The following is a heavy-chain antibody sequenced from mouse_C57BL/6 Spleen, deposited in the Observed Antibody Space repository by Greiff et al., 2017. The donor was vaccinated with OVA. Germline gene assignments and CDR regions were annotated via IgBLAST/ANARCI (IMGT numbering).Heavy chain of an antibody. CDR2: INPSNGGT. D-gene: IGHD3-1*01. Sequence: VHVKQPGTELVKPGASVKLSCKASGYTFTSYWMHWVKQRPGQGLEWIGNINPSNGGTNYNEKFKSKATLTVDKSSSTAYMQLSSLTSEDSAVYYCARTQQPCEAMDYWGQGTSVTVSS. J-gene: IGHJ4*01. CDR1: GYTFTSYW. V-gene: IGHV1-53*01. CDR3: ARTQQPCEAMDY.